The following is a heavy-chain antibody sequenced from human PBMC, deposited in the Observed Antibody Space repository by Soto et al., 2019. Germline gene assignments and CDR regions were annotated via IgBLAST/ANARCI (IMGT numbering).Heavy chain of an antibody. D-gene: IGHD2-21*02. Sequence: EVQLLESGGGLVQPGGSLRLSCAASGFTFSSYVMSWVRQAPGKGLEWVSAISGSGGSTYYADSVKGRFTISRDNSKNTLYLQMNSLRAEDTAVYYCAKSIVVVTAIPTFDPWGQGTLVTVSS. J-gene: IGHJ5*02. CDR2: ISGSGGST. V-gene: IGHV3-23*01. CDR3: AKSIVVVTAIPTFDP. CDR1: GFTFSSYV.